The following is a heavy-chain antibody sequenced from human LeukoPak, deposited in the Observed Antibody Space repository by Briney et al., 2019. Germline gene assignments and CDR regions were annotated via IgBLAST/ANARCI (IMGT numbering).Heavy chain of an antibody. V-gene: IGHV1-3*04. CDR3: ARELGATTY. Sequence: GASVKDSCKASGYTFTSYAMHWVRQAPGQRLEWMGWINTGNGNTKYSQEFQGRVTMTTDTSTSTAYMELRSLRSDDTAVYYCARELGATTYWGQGTLVTVSS. D-gene: IGHD1-26*01. CDR2: INTGNGNT. CDR1: GYTFTSYA. J-gene: IGHJ4*02.